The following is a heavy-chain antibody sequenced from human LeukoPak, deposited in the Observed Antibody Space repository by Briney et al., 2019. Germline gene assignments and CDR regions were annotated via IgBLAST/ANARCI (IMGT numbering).Heavy chain of an antibody. D-gene: IGHD3-10*01. CDR3: ARSMPYYYCSGSCISRVYYYYGMDV. Sequence: PSESLSLTCTVSGGSISSYYWSWIRQPPGKGLEWIGYIYYSGSTNYNPSLKSRVTISVDTSKNQFSLMLSSVTDADTAVYYCARSMPYYYCSGSCISRVYYYYGMDVWGQGTTVTVSS. CDR1: GGSISSYY. V-gene: IGHV4-59*01. CDR2: IYYSGST. J-gene: IGHJ6*02.